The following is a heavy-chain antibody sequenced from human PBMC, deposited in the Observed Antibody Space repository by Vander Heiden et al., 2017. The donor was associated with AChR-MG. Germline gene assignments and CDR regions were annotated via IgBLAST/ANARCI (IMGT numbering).Heavy chain of an antibody. CDR1: GFTFDDYT. D-gene: IGHD6-13*01. Sequence: EVQLVESGGVVVQHGGSLRLSCAASGFTFDDYTMHWVRQAPGKGLELVSLISWDGGSTYYADSVKGRFTISRDNSKNSLYLQMNSLRTEDTALYYCAKAGGIAAAGLHYYYMDVWGKGTTVTVSS. J-gene: IGHJ6*03. CDR3: AKAGGIAAAGLHYYYMDV. V-gene: IGHV3-43*01. CDR2: ISWDGGST.